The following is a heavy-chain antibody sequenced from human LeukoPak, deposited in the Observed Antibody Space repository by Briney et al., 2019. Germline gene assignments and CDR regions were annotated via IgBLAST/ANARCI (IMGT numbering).Heavy chain of an antibody. Sequence: SETLSLTCTVSGGSISSYYWSWIRQPPGKGLEWFGYIYYSGSTNYNPSLKSRVTISVDTSKNQFSLKLSSVTAADTAVYYCARDFGYSSSWYSNYYGMDVWGQGTTVTVSS. CDR1: GGSISSYY. CDR3: ARDFGYSSSWYSNYYGMDV. V-gene: IGHV4-59*01. J-gene: IGHJ6*02. D-gene: IGHD6-13*01. CDR2: IYYSGST.